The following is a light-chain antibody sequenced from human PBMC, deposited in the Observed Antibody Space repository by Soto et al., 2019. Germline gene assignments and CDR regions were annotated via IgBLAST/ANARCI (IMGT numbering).Light chain of an antibody. Sequence: DIQMTQSPSSVSASVGDRATITCRASQGISSWLAWYQQKPGKAPKLLIYAASRLQSGVPSRFRGSGSGTDFPLTISRLRPEDFATYSWQQANSIPLTFGGGTKVEI. CDR1: QGISSW. CDR2: AAS. CDR3: QQANSIPLT. V-gene: IGKV1-12*01. J-gene: IGKJ4*01.